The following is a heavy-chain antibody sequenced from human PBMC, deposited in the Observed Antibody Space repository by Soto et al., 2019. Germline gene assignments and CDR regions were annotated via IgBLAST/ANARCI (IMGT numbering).Heavy chain of an antibody. V-gene: IGHV1-2*04. CDR2: INPNGGVT. CDR1: GDSFNDYY. D-gene: IGHD5-12*01. CDR3: ARESGGATATLDYYYFYMDV. J-gene: IGHJ6*03. Sequence: QVQLVQSGAEVRKPGASVTVSCRSSGDSFNDYYIHWVRQAPGQGFEWMGWINPNGGVTKYAQKFQGWVSMTRDTSTRTDYMQLSRLRSDDTAVYYCARESGGATATLDYYYFYMDVWGTGTTVTVSS.